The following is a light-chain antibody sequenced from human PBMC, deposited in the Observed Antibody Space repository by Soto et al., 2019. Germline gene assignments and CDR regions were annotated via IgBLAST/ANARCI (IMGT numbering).Light chain of an antibody. V-gene: IGLV2-14*01. J-gene: IGLJ3*02. CDR1: TSDIGRYNF. CDR2: EVT. Sequence: QSVLTQPASVSGSPGQSITISCSGTTSDIGRYNFVSWYQQHPGKAPKLIIYEVTVRPSGLSNRFSASKSGTTASLTISGLQDEEEDVYYCSSHTSSTYWVFGGGTKVTVL. CDR3: SSHTSSTYWV.